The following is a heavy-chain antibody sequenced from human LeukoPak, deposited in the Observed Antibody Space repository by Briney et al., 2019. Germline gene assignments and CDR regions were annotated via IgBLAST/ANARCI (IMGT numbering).Heavy chain of an antibody. Sequence: SETLSLTCTVSGYSISSGYFWGWIRQPPGKGLEWIGSIYHSETTYYNPSLESRVTISVDTSKNHLSLKLKSVTAADTAVYFCGRRHYGVGFEIWDQGTKVTVSS. J-gene: IGHJ3*02. D-gene: IGHD2-8*01. V-gene: IGHV4-38-2*02. CDR3: GRRHYGVGFEI. CDR2: IYHSETT. CDR1: GYSISSGYF.